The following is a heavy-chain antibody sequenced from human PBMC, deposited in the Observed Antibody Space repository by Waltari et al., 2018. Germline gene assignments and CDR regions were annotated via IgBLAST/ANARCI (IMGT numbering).Heavy chain of an antibody. CDR3: ARHCPVEMSTITRWFDP. D-gene: IGHD1-1*01. CDR2: INQSGGT. Sequence: QVQLQQWGAGLLKPSETLSLTCAVYGGSFSGYYWSWIRQPPGKGLEWLGEINQSGGTNYNPSLKSRVTISLDTSKNQFSLKLNSVTAADTAVYYWARHCPVEMSTITRWFDPWGQGTLVTVSS. J-gene: IGHJ5*02. V-gene: IGHV4-34*02. CDR1: GGSFSGYY.